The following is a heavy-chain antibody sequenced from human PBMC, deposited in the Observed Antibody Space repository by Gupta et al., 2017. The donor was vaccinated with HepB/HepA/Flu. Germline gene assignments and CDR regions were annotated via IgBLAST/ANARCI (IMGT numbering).Heavy chain of an antibody. CDR2: IYYSGST. V-gene: IGHV4-39*01. D-gene: IGHD3-10*01. J-gene: IGHJ5*02. CDR3: ARHIKITMVRGVTNWFDP. Sequence: QLQLQESGPGLVKPSETLSLTCTVSGGSISSSSYYWGWIIRPPGKGLEWIGSIYYSGSTYYNPSLKSRVTISVDTSKNQFSLKLSSVTAADTAVYYCARHIKITMVRGVTNWFDPWGQGTLVTVSS. CDR1: GGSISSSSYY.